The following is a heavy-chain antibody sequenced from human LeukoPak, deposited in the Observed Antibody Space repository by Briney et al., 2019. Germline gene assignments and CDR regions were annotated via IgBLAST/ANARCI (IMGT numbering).Heavy chain of an antibody. CDR1: GFTFDDFA. CDR3: AKESSSYYYYMDV. CDR2: ISWNSGSI. Sequence: PGGSLRLSCAASGFTFDDFAMHWVRHAPGKGLEWVSGISWNSGSIGYADSVKGRFTISRDNAKNSLYLQMNGLRGEDTALYYCAKESSSYYYYMDVWGKGTTVTISS. V-gene: IGHV3-9*01. J-gene: IGHJ6*03. D-gene: IGHD6-13*01.